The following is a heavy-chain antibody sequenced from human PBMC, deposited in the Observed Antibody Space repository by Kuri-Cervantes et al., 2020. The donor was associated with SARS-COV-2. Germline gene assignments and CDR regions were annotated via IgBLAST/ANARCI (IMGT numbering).Heavy chain of an antibody. V-gene: IGHV3-23*01. CDR2: ISGSGGST. J-gene: IGHJ4*02. Sequence: GESLKISCAASGFTFSSYAMSWVRQAPGKGLEWVSAISGSGGSTYYADSVKGRFTISRDNSENTLYLQMNSLRAEDTAVYYCAMEKGPSGGAIAYWGQGTLVTVSS. CDR1: GFTFSSYA. CDR3: AMEKGPSGGAIAY. D-gene: IGHD6-19*01.